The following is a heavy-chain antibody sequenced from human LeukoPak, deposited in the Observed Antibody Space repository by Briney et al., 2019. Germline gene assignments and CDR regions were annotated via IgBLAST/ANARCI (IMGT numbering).Heavy chain of an antibody. CDR2: ISGSGGST. Sequence: GGSLRLSCAASGFTFSSYAMSWVRQAPGKGLEWVSAISGSGGSTYYADSVKGRFTISRDNSKNTLYLQMNSLRPEDTAVYYCARDARIPRPYGMDVWGQGTTVTVSS. J-gene: IGHJ6*02. CDR3: ARDARIPRPYGMDV. V-gene: IGHV3-23*01. CDR1: GFTFSSYA.